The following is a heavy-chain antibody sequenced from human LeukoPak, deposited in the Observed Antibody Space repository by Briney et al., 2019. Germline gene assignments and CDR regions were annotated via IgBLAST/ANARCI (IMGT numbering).Heavy chain of an antibody. D-gene: IGHD2-2*01. J-gene: IGHJ4*02. CDR3: ARVSGYCSSTSCRTLDY. CDR2: IYHSGST. CDR1: GGSISSSNW. V-gene: IGHV4-4*02. Sequence: SETLSLTCAVSGGSISSSNWWSWVRQPPGKGLEWIGEIYHSGSTNYNPSLKSRVTISVDKSKNQFSLKLSSVTAADTAVYYRARVSGYCSSTSCRTLDYWGQGTLVTVSS.